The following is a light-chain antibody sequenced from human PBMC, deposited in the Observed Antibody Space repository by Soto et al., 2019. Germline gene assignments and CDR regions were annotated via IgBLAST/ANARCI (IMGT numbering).Light chain of an antibody. CDR1: KTISSR. CDR3: QQARPLVT. CDR2: AAW. Sequence: DVQMPLSPSSLSSXVGDXATIXCRASKTISSRLSWYQQEPVKAPRLLIYAAWGLESGVPSRFSRSGSGTDFTLSISDLQNEGFGTYYWQQARPLVTFGQGTKVDIK. V-gene: IGKV1-39*01. J-gene: IGKJ1*01.